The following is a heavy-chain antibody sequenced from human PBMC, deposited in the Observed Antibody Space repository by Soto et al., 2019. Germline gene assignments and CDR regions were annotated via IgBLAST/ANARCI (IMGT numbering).Heavy chain of an antibody. D-gene: IGHD3-22*01. V-gene: IGHV1-8*01. CDR2: MNPNSGNT. CDR1: GYTFTSYD. CDR3: ANNAYDTSGYSNFDY. Sequence: ASVKVSCKASGYTFTSYDINWVRQATGQGLEWMGWMNPNSGNTGYAQKFQGRVTMNRNTSISTAYMELSSLRSEDTAVYYFANNAYDTSGYSNFDYWGQGTLVNVSS. J-gene: IGHJ4*02.